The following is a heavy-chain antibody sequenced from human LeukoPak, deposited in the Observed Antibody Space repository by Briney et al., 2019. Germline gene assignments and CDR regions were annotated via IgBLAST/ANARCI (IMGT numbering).Heavy chain of an antibody. J-gene: IGHJ4*02. V-gene: IGHV4-38-2*02. CDR1: GYSISSDYY. CDR3: ARARLHHNYGSGTNFDY. Sequence: SETLSLTCTVSGYSISSDYYWGWIRQPPGKGLEWIGSIYHSGSTYYNPSLKRRVTISVDTSKNQFSLQLNSVTPEDTAVYYCARARLHHNYGSGTNFDYWGQGSLVTVSS. D-gene: IGHD3-10*01. CDR2: IYHSGST.